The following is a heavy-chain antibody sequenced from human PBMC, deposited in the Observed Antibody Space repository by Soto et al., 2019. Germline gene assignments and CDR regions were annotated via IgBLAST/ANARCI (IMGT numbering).Heavy chain of an antibody. V-gene: IGHV1-69*13. J-gene: IGHJ4*02. CDR1: GGTFSSYA. CDR2: IIPIFGTA. D-gene: IGHD3-22*01. Sequence: SVKVSCKASGGTFSSYAISWVRQAPGQGLEWMGGIIPIFGTANYAQKFQGRVTITADESTSTAYMELSSLRSEDTAVYYCARDNRPWYYDSSGYLYYFDYWGQGTLVTVSS. CDR3: ARDNRPWYYDSSGYLYYFDY.